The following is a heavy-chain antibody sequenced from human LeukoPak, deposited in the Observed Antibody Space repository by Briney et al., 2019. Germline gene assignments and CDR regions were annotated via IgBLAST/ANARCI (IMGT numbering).Heavy chain of an antibody. CDR2: IYHSGST. CDR3: ARGPHTYTYYYGSGSYFSFDY. Sequence: SETLSLTCTVSGGSISSYYWSWIRQPPVKGLEWIGYIYHSGSTYYNPSLKSRATISVDRSKNQFSLKLSSVTAADTAVYYCARGPHTYTYYYGSGSYFSFDYWGQGTLVTVSS. V-gene: IGHV4-59*12. J-gene: IGHJ4*02. CDR1: GGSISSYY. D-gene: IGHD3-10*01.